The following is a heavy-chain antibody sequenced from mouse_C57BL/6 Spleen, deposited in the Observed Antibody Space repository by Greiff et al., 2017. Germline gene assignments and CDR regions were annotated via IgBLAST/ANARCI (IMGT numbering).Heavy chain of an antibody. D-gene: IGHD3-1*01. J-gene: IGHJ4*01. CDR3: AREGLQGAMDY. CDR2: INPSNGGT. Sequence: QVQLQQPGTELVKPGASVKLSCKASGYTFTSYWMHWVKQRPGQGLEWIGNINPSNGGTNYNEKFKSKATLTVDKSSSTAYMQLSSLTAEDSAVYCCAREGLQGAMDYWGQGTSVTVSS. CDR1: GYTFTSYW. V-gene: IGHV1-53*01.